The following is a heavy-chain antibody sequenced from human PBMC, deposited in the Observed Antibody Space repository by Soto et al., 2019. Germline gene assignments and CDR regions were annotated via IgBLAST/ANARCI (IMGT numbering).Heavy chain of an antibody. CDR3: AWGYDENPSTGGHYSYFAMDV. CDR2: IYHNGSP. D-gene: IGHD2-15*01. V-gene: IGHV4-4*02. CDR1: GCSIISTNW. Sequence: SETLSLTCVFSGCSIISTNWWTWVRQTPGKRLEWIGEIYHNGSPTYSPSPRGRATISVDKSNNQFSLKLSSVTAADTAVYYCAWGYDENPSTGGHYSYFAMDVWGQGTTVTVSS. J-gene: IGHJ6*02.